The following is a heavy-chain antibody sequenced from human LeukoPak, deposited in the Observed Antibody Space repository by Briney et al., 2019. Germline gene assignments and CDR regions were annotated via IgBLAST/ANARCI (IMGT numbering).Heavy chain of an antibody. CDR3: ARAGYYGSGSYSFDY. V-gene: IGHV1-2*02. CDR1: GYIFIGYY. CDR2: INPNGGGT. D-gene: IGHD3-10*01. J-gene: IGHJ4*02. Sequence: ASVKVSCKASGYIFIGYYMHWVRQAPGQGLEWMGRINPNGGGTNYAQKFQGRVTMTRDTSISTAYMELSSLRSEDTAVYYCARAGYYGSGSYSFDYWGQGTLVTVSS.